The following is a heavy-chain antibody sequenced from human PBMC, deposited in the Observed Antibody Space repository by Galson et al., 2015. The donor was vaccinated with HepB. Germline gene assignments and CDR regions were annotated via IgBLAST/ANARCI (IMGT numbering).Heavy chain of an antibody. CDR2: IYHSGST. CDR3: ARAGEYSSSSVDY. V-gene: IGHV4-30-2*01. CDR1: GGSISSGGYS. D-gene: IGHD6-6*01. J-gene: IGHJ4*02. Sequence: TLSLTCAVSGGSISSGGYSWSWIRQPPGKGLEWIGYIYHSGSTYYNPSLKSRVTISVDRSKNQFSLKLSSVTAADTAVYYCARAGEYSSSSVDYWGQGTLVTVSS.